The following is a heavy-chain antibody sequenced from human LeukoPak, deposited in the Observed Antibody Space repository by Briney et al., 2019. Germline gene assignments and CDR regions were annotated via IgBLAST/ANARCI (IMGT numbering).Heavy chain of an antibody. V-gene: IGHV4-38-2*02. D-gene: IGHD5-18*01. CDR3: ARGVFSGIQLHYFDY. Sequence: SETLSLTCTVSGYSISSGYYWGWIRQPPGKGLEWIGSIYHSGSTYYNPSLKSRVTISVDTSKNQFSLKLSSVTAADTAVYYCARGVFSGIQLHYFDYWGQGTLVTVSS. CDR2: IYHSGST. J-gene: IGHJ4*02. CDR1: GYSISSGYY.